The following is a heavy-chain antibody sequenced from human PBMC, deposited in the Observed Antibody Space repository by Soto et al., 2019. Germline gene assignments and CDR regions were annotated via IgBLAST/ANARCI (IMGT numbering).Heavy chain of an antibody. J-gene: IGHJ2*01. Sequence: QITLKESGPTLVKPTQTLTLTCTFSGFSLSTSGVGVGWIRQPPGKALEWLALIYWDDDKRYSPSLKSRLTITKDTSQNQVVLTMTNMDPVDTATYYCAHIHSSSWYQRSWYFDLWGRGTLVTVSS. D-gene: IGHD6-13*01. V-gene: IGHV2-5*02. CDR3: AHIHSSSWYQRSWYFDL. CDR2: IYWDDDK. CDR1: GFSLSTSGVG.